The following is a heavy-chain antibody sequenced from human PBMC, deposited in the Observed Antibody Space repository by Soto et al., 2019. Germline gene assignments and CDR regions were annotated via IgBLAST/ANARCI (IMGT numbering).Heavy chain of an antibody. CDR3: ATAEVDY. J-gene: IGHJ4*02. CDR1: GFTFGNFW. V-gene: IGHV3-74*01. CDR2: MNSDGSST. Sequence: GGSLNLSCSASGFTFGNFWMHWVRQAPGRGLEWVSRMNSDGSSTNYADSVKGRFTVSRDNAKNTLYLQMNSLRAEDTAVYYCATAEVDYWGPGNLVTVSS.